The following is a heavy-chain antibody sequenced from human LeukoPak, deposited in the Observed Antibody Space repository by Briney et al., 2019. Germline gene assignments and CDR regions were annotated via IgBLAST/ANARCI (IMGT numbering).Heavy chain of an antibody. CDR2: IIPILGIA. V-gene: IGHV1-69*04. CDR3: ARDLDSSSSDY. Sequence: SVKVSCKASGGTFSSYAISWVRQAPGQGLEWMGRIIPILGIANYAQKFQGRVTITADKSTSTAYMELSGLRSEDTAVYYCARDLDSSSSDYWGQGTLVTVSS. J-gene: IGHJ4*02. CDR1: GGTFSSYA. D-gene: IGHD6-6*01.